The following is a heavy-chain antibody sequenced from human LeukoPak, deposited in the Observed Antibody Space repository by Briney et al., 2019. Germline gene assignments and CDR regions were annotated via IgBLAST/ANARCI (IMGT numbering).Heavy chain of an antibody. CDR1: GGSFSGYY. J-gene: IGHJ4*02. D-gene: IGHD7-27*01. V-gene: IGHV4-34*01. CDR3: ARGNSWGPSIDY. Sequence: KSSETLSLTCAVYGGSFSGYYWSWIRQPPGMGLEWIGEINHSGSTNYNPSLKSRVTISVDTSKNQFSLKLSSVTAADTAVYYCARGNSWGPSIDYWGQGTLVTVSS. CDR2: INHSGST.